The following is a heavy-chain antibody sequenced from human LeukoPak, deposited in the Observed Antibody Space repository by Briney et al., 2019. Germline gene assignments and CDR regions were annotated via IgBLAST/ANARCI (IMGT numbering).Heavy chain of an antibody. CDR1: GGSISSSSYY. CDR3: ASPPAALNNDY. J-gene: IGHJ4*02. V-gene: IGHV4-39*01. Sequence: PSETLSLTCTVSGGSISSSSYYWGWIRQPPGKGLEWIGSIYYSGSTYYNPSLKSRVTISVDTSKNQFSLKLSSVTAADTAVYYCASPPAALNNDYWGQGTLVTVSS. CDR2: IYYSGST. D-gene: IGHD2-2*01.